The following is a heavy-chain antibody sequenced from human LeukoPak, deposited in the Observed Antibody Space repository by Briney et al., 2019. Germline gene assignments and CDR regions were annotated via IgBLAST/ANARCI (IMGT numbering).Heavy chain of an antibody. J-gene: IGHJ4*02. Sequence: SGPTLLKPTQTLTLTFTFSGFSLSTSGGGVGWIRQPPGKALEWLALIYWDDDRRYSPSLKSRPTVTKDTSKNQVVLTMTNMDPVDTATYYRAHTPDVSFDYWGQGTLVTVSS. D-gene: IGHD3-16*02. CDR2: IYWDDDR. CDR3: AHTPDVSFDY. CDR1: GFSLSTSGGG. V-gene: IGHV2-5*02.